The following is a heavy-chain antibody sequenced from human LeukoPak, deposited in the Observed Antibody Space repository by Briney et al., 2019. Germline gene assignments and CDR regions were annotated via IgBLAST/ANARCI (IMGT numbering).Heavy chain of an antibody. V-gene: IGHV3-53*01. CDR2: TYSDGNT. Sequence: GGSLRLSCAASGFTVSNNYMSWVRQAPGKGLEWVSITYSDGNTNYADSVKGRVTISRDNSKNTLYLQMNSLRAEDTAVYYCAQEGFSGAYDHWGQGTLVTVSS. CDR3: AQEGFSGAYDH. J-gene: IGHJ5*02. D-gene: IGHD7-27*01. CDR1: GFTVSNNY.